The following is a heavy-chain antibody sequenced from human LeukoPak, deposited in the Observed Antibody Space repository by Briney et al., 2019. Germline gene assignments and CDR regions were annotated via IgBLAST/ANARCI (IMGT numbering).Heavy chain of an antibody. Sequence: SETLSLTCTVSGGSISSGGYYWSWIRQHPGKGLEWIEYIYNSGSTYYNPSLKSRVTISADTSKNQFSLKLSSVTAADTAVYYCASSLTSSGCRWFDPWGQGTLVTVSS. CDR3: ASSLTSSGCRWFDP. D-gene: IGHD6-19*01. V-gene: IGHV4-31*03. CDR2: IYNSGST. J-gene: IGHJ5*02. CDR1: GGSISSGGYY.